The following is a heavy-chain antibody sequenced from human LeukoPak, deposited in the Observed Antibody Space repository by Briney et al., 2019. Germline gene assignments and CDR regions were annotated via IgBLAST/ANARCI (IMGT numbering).Heavy chain of an antibody. Sequence: QAGGSLRLSCAASGFTFTSYAMHWVRQAPGKGLEWVAVISYDGSNKYYADSVKGRFTISRDNSKNTLYLQMNSLRAEDTAVYYCARGRKYSYGTYYYGLDVWGQGTTVTVCS. CDR2: ISYDGSNK. V-gene: IGHV3-30-3*01. CDR1: GFTFTSYA. J-gene: IGHJ6*02. D-gene: IGHD5-18*01. CDR3: ARGRKYSYGTYYYGLDV.